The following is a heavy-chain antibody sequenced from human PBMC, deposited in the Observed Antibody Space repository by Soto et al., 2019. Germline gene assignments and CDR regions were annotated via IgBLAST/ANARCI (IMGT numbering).Heavy chain of an antibody. CDR3: ARDVERNYYGSGSSPYLDY. J-gene: IGHJ4*02. CDR2: IYHSGST. CDR1: GYSISSGYY. D-gene: IGHD3-10*01. V-gene: IGHV4-38-2*02. Sequence: SETLSLTCTVSGYSISSGYYWGWIRQPPGKGLEWIGSIYHSGSTYYNPSLKSRVTISVDTSKNQFSLKLSSVTAADTAVYYCARDVERNYYGSGSSPYLDYWGQGTLVTVSS.